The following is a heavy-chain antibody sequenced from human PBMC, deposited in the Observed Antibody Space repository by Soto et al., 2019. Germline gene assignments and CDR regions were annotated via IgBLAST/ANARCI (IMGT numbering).Heavy chain of an antibody. CDR3: ATEGRYNWNGGGWFDP. Sequence: ASVKVSCKVSGYTLTELSMHWVRQAPGKGLEWMGGFDPEDGETIYAQKFQGRVTMTEDTSTDTAYMGLSSLRSEDTAVYYCATEGRYNWNGGGWFDPWGQGTLVTVSS. CDR2: FDPEDGET. J-gene: IGHJ5*02. D-gene: IGHD1-1*01. V-gene: IGHV1-24*01. CDR1: GYTLTELS.